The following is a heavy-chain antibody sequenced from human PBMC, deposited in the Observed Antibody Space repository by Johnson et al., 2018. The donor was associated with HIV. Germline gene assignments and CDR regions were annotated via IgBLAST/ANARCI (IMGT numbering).Heavy chain of an antibody. CDR1: GFTVGSNY. CDR2: IYSGGTT. D-gene: IGHD4-23*01. CDR3: AREQYGGNSNAGDGFDI. V-gene: IGHV3-66*01. J-gene: IGHJ3*02. Sequence: MLLVESGGGLVQPGGSLRLSCAASGFTVGSNYMNWVRQAPGKGLEWVSVIYSGGTTYYADSVQGRFTISRDNAKNSLYLQMNSLRAEDTAVYYCAREQYGGNSNAGDGFDIWGQGTMVTVSS.